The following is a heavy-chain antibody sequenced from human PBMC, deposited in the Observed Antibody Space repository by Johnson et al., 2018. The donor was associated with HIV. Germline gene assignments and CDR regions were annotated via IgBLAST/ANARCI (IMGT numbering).Heavy chain of an antibody. CDR2: LRYDGSNK. CDR1: GFTFSSYG. V-gene: IGHV3-30*02. Sequence: QVQLVESGGGVVQPGGSLRLSWAASGFTFSSYGRHWVRQAPGKGLEWVAFLRYDGSNKYYTDSVKGRFTIYRDNAKNSLYLQMNSLRAEDTALYYCARVLAGTYYFDSSGYYNAFDIWGQGTMVTVSS. D-gene: IGHD3-22*01. J-gene: IGHJ3*02. CDR3: ARVLAGTYYFDSSGYYNAFDI.